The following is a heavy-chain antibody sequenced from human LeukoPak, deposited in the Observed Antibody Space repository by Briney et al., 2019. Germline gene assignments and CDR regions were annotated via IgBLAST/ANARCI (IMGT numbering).Heavy chain of an antibody. CDR2: IGGSGGST. D-gene: IGHD1-26*01. J-gene: IGHJ6*03. CDR1: GFTFSSYA. Sequence: GGSLRLSCAASGFTFSSYAMSWVRQAPGKGLEWVSAIGGSGGSTYYADSVKGRFTISRDNSKNTLYLQMNSLRAEDTAVYYCAKSHVSELHYYMDVWGKGTTVTVSS. V-gene: IGHV3-23*01. CDR3: AKSHVSELHYYMDV.